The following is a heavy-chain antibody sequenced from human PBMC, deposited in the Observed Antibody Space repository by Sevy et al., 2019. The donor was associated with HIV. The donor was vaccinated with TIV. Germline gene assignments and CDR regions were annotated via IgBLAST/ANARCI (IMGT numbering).Heavy chain of an antibody. J-gene: IGHJ4*02. CDR3: ARAATGAFDY. CDR2: IHYSGRT. V-gene: IGHV4-59*01. D-gene: IGHD5-12*01. CDR1: GGSITTYY. Sequence: SETLSLTCTVSGGSITTYYWSWIRQPPGKGLERIGYIHYSGRTNYNPSLKSRLTISVDTSKNQFSLKLTSVTAADTAVYYCARAATGAFDYWGQGTLVTVS.